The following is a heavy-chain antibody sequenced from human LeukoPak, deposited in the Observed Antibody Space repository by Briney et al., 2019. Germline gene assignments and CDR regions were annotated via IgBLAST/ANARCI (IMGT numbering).Heavy chain of an antibody. D-gene: IGHD2-21*01. CDR1: GGSFSGYY. V-gene: IGHV4-34*01. J-gene: IGHJ3*02. CDR2: INHSGST. Sequence: SETLSLTCAVYGGSFSGYYWSWIRQPPGKGREGIGEINHSGSTNYNPSLKSRVTISVDTSKNQFSLKLSSVTAADTAVYYCARWAGGDDARAFDIWGQGTMVTVSS. CDR3: ARWAGGDDARAFDI.